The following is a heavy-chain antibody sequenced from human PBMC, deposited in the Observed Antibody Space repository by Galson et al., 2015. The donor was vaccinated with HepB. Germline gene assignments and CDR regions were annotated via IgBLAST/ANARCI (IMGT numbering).Heavy chain of an antibody. D-gene: IGHD6-19*01. Sequence: SLRLSCAASGFSLDDYTMYWVRQTPGKGLEWVSLITWDGGSTYYPDSVKGRFTISRENAKNSLYLQMNSLRAGDTAVYYCVREGYSSAWDDWYFDVWGRGTLVTVSS. CDR1: GFSLDDYT. J-gene: IGHJ2*01. CDR2: ITWDGGST. V-gene: IGHV3-43*01. CDR3: VREGYSSAWDDWYFDV.